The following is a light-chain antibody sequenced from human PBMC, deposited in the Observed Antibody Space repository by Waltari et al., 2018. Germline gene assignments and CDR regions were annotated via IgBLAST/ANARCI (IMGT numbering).Light chain of an antibody. Sequence: DIQMTQSPSTLSASVGDRVTITCRASQTIGNWLAWYQQKPGKAPKLLIYKASSLQSGVPSRFSGSGAGTEVTLTISSLQPDDFATYYCQQYNSYTFTFGPGTTVDI. CDR3: QQYNSYTFT. V-gene: IGKV1-5*03. CDR1: QTIGNW. J-gene: IGKJ3*01. CDR2: KAS.